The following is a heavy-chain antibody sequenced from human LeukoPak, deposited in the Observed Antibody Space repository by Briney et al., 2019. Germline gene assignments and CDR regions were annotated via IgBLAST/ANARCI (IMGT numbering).Heavy chain of an antibody. Sequence: SETLSLTCTVSGYSISSGYYWGWIRQPPGKGLEWIGSIYHSGSTYYNPPLKSRVTISVDTSKNQFSLKLSSVTAADTAVYYCARDFRRYSSGWYSNYYYMDVWGKGTTVTVSS. J-gene: IGHJ6*03. D-gene: IGHD6-19*01. CDR2: IYHSGST. V-gene: IGHV4-38-2*02. CDR3: ARDFRRYSSGWYSNYYYMDV. CDR1: GYSISSGYY.